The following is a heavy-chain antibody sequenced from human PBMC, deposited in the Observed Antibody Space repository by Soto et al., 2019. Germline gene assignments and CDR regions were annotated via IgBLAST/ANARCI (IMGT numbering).Heavy chain of an antibody. CDR2: ISTNGGTV. Sequence: HPGGSLRLSCETSGFTFSAYSMNWVRQAPGKGLEWLSYISTNGGTVYHADSVRGRFTISRDNGKNSLYLQMNSLRDDDTAVYYCTRGDGSRGHHWGQGTQVTVSS. CDR3: TRGDGSRGHH. V-gene: IGHV3-48*02. CDR1: GFTFSAYS. J-gene: IGHJ5*02. D-gene: IGHD1-26*01.